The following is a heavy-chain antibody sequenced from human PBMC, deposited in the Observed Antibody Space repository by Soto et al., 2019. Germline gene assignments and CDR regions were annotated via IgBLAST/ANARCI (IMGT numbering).Heavy chain of an antibody. CDR3: AKTYYYSTGSSKGSLDY. V-gene: IGHV3-23*01. CDR1: GFTFSSYA. CDR2: ISGSGGST. J-gene: IGHJ4*02. D-gene: IGHD3-10*01. Sequence: GGSLRLSCAASGFTFSSYAMSWVRQAPGKGLEWVSAISGSGGSTYYADSVKGRFTISRDNSKNTLYLQMNSLRAEDTAVYYCAKTYYYSTGSSKGSLDYRGQGTLVTVSS.